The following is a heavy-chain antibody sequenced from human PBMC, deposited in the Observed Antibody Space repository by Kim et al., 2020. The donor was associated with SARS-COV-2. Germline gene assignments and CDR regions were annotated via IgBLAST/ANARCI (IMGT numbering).Heavy chain of an antibody. Sequence: GESLKISCKGSGYSFTSYWIGWVRQMPGKGLEWMGIIYPGDSDTRYSPSFQGQVTISADKSISTAYLQWSSLKASDTAMYYCARHVWEYSSGWYYYSGVDVWGQGTTVTVSS. V-gene: IGHV5-51*01. CDR2: IYPGDSDT. CDR1: GYSFTSYW. D-gene: IGHD6-19*01. J-gene: IGHJ6*02. CDR3: ARHVWEYSSGWYYYSGVDV.